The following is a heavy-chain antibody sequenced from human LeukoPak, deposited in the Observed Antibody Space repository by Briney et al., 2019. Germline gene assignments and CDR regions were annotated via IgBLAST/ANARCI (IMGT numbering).Heavy chain of an antibody. CDR2: LYYSGST. V-gene: IGHV4-39*01. CDR3: ARHPGY. CDR1: GGSISSSSYY. Sequence: SETLSLTCTVSGGSISSSSYYWGWIRQPPGKGLEWIGSLYYSGSTYYNPSLKSRVTISVDTSKNQFSLKLSSVTAADTAVFYCARHPGYWGQGTLVTVSS. J-gene: IGHJ4*02.